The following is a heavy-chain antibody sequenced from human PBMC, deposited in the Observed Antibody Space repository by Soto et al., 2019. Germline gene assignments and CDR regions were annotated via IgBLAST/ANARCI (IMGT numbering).Heavy chain of an antibody. D-gene: IGHD6-13*01. CDR1: GFTFRSFT. V-gene: IGHV3-21*01. J-gene: IGHJ5*02. CDR3: TRDASRDSSARGWFDP. CDR2: ISSNSAYI. Sequence: GGSLRLSCAASGFTFRSFTMNWVRQAPGKGLEWVSTISSNSAYIYYTDALRGRFTISRDNAKNSLHLQMNSLKAEDTAVYYCTRDASRDSSARGWFDPWGPGTLVTVSS.